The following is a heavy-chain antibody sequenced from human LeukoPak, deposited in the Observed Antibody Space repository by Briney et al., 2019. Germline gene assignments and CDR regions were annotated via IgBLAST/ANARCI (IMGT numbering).Heavy chain of an antibody. CDR3: ARTLYGAYGDY. Sequence: GGSLRLSCAASGFTVSSNYMSWIRQAPGKGLEWVSYISSSGSTIYYADSVKGRFTISRDNAKNSLYLQMNSLRAEDTAVYYCARTLYGAYGDYWGQGALVTVSS. CDR2: ISSSGSTI. D-gene: IGHD2-2*02. CDR1: GFTVSSNY. V-gene: IGHV3-11*01. J-gene: IGHJ4*02.